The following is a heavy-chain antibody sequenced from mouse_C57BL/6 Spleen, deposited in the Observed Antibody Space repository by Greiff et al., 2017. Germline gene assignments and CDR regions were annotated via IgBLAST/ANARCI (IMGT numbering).Heavy chain of an antibody. CDR1: GYTFTSYW. Sequence: VQLQQSGAELVRPGSSVKLSCKASGYTFTSYWMHWVKQRPIQGLEWIGNIDPSDSETHYNQKFKDKATLTVDKSSSPAYMQRSSLTSEDSAVYYCARGGLRLRGYYAMDYWGQGTSVTVSS. CDR3: ARGGLRLRGYYAMDY. D-gene: IGHD3-2*02. J-gene: IGHJ4*01. CDR2: IDPSDSET. V-gene: IGHV1-52*01.